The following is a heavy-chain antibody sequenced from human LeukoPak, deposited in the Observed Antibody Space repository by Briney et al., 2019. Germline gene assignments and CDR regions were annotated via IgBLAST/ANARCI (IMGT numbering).Heavy chain of an antibody. V-gene: IGHV3-21*01. CDR3: ARGGNLYCSATSCYDFDY. Sequence: PGGSLRLSCAASGFTLSRYSMNWVRQAPGKGLEWVSSISSSSSYIYYGDSVKGRFTISRDNAKNSLYLQINSLRAEDTAVYYCARGGNLYCSATSCYDFDYWGQGTLVTVFS. D-gene: IGHD2-2*01. CDR1: GFTLSRYS. CDR2: ISSSSSYI. J-gene: IGHJ4*02.